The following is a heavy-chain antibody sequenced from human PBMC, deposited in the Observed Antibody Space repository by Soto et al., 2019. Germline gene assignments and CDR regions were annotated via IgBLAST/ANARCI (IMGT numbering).Heavy chain of an antibody. CDR3: AREGSGSYRSGYDY. CDR2: ISSSSSTI. Sequence: GGSLRLSCAASGFTFSSYSMNWVRQAPGKGLEWVSYISSSSSTIFYADSVKGRFTISRDNAKNSLYLQMNSLRDEDTAVYYFAREGSGSYRSGYDYWSQGTLVTVSS. V-gene: IGHV3-48*02. CDR1: GFTFSSYS. D-gene: IGHD1-26*01. J-gene: IGHJ4*02.